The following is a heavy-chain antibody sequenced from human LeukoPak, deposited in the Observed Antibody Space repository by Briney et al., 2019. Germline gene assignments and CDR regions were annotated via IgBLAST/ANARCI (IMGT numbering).Heavy chain of an antibody. D-gene: IGHD1-26*01. V-gene: IGHV3-9*01. CDR2: ISWNSGSI. CDR1: GFTFDDYA. J-gene: IGHJ6*02. Sequence: GRSLRLSCAASGFTFDDYAMHWVQQAPGKGLEWVSGISWNSGSIGYADSVKGRFTISRDNAKNSLYLQMNSLRAEDTALYYCAKDRGGSYYYYYGMDVWGQGTTVTVSS. CDR3: AKDRGGSYYYYYGMDV.